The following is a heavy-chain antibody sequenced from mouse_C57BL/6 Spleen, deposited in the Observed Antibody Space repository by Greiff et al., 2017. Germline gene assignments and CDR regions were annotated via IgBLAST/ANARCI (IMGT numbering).Heavy chain of an antibody. CDR1: GYAFSSSW. CDR2: IYPGDGDT. J-gene: IGHJ2*01. V-gene: IGHV1-82*01. CDR3: ARDWDVGYFDY. Sequence: QVQLKQSGPELVKPGASVKISCKASGYAFSSSWMNWVKQRPGKGLEWIGRIYPGDGDTNYNGKFKGKATLTADKSSSTAYMQLSSLTSEDSAVYFCARDWDVGYFDYWGQGTTLTVSS. D-gene: IGHD4-1*01.